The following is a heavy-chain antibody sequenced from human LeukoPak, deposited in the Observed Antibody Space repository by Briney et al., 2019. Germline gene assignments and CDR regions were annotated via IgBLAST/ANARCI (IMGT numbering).Heavy chain of an antibody. CDR3: ARGEKYYYDSSGRFDP. CDR1: GGTFSSYA. V-gene: IGHV1-69*05. D-gene: IGHD3-22*01. CDR2: IIPIFGTA. Sequence: GASVKVSCKASGGTFSSYAISWVRQAPGQGLEWMGGIIPIFGTANYAQKFQGRVTMTRNTSISTAYMELSSLRSEDTAVYYCARGEKYYYDSSGRFDPWGQGTLVTVSS. J-gene: IGHJ5*02.